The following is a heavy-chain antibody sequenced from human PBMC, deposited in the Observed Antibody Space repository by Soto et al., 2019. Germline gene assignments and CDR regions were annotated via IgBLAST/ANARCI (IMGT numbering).Heavy chain of an antibody. Sequence: QVQLVQSGAEVKKPGASVKVSCKASGYTFTSYGISWVRQAPGQGLEWMGWISAYNGNTNYAQKLQGRVTMTTDTSTSTAYMEQRSLRSDDTAVYYCARGLDYYDSSGMEDAFDIWGQGTMVTVSS. CDR1: GYTFTSYG. D-gene: IGHD3-22*01. V-gene: IGHV1-18*01. CDR3: ARGLDYYDSSGMEDAFDI. J-gene: IGHJ3*02. CDR2: ISAYNGNT.